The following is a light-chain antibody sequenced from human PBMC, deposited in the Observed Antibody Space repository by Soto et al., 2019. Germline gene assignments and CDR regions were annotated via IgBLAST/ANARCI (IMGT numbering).Light chain of an antibody. CDR2: EVS. CDR1: STDVGGYDY. Sequence: QSVLTQPASVSGSPGQSITISCTGTSTDVGGYDYVSWYQQHPGRAPKLLIYEVSNRPSGVSNHFSASKSGNTASLTISGLQADDEADYYCSSYSGSSALLFGGGTKLTVL. J-gene: IGLJ2*01. V-gene: IGLV2-14*01. CDR3: SSYSGSSALL.